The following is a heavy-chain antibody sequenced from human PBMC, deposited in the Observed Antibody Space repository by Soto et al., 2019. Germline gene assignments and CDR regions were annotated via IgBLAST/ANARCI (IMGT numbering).Heavy chain of an antibody. CDR3: ATGGSYYLFDY. V-gene: IGHV3-72*01. D-gene: IGHD1-26*01. Sequence: EVQLVESGGGLVQPGGSLRLSCAASGFTFSDHYMDWVRQAPGKGLEWVGRTRNKANSYTTEYAASVKGRFTISRDDSKNSLYLQTNSLKTEDTAVYYCATGGSYYLFDYWGQGTLVTVSS. CDR1: GFTFSDHY. J-gene: IGHJ4*02. CDR2: TRNKANSYTT.